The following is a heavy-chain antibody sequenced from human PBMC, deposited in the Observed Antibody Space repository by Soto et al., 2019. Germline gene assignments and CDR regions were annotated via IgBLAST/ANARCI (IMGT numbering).Heavy chain of an antibody. D-gene: IGHD2-8*01. CDR2: IIPIFGTA. Sequence: SVKVSCKASGGTFSSYAISWVRQAPGQGLEWMGGIIPIFGTANYAQKFQGRVTITADESTSTAYMELSSLRSEDTAVYYCARGLDIVLMVYAISYYGMDVWGQGTTVTVSS. J-gene: IGHJ6*02. CDR1: GGTFSSYA. CDR3: ARGLDIVLMVYAISYYGMDV. V-gene: IGHV1-69*13.